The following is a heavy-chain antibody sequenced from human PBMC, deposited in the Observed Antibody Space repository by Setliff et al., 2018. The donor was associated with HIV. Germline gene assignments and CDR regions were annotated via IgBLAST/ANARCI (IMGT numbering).Heavy chain of an antibody. CDR3: TRGYPVSYYYYMDV. D-gene: IGHD3-16*02. V-gene: IGHV4-31*03. Sequence: SETLSLTCTVSGGSISSGGYYWSWIRQQPGKGLEWIGYIYYSGSTYYNPSLKSRVTISVDTSKNQFSLKLSSVTAADTAVYYCTRGYPVSYYYYMDVWGKGTTVTVSS. CDR2: IYYSGST. J-gene: IGHJ6*03. CDR1: GGSISSGGYY.